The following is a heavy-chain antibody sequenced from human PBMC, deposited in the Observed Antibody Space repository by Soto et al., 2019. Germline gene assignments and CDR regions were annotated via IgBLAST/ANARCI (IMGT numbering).Heavy chain of an antibody. CDR1: GGSISSGGYY. V-gene: IGHV4-31*03. CDR3: ARVLAESWYFDY. D-gene: IGHD3-3*01. Sequence: QVQLQESGPGLVKPSQTLSLTCTVSGGSISSGGYYWSWIRQHPGKRLEWIGYIYYSGSTYYNPSLKSRVTISVDTSKNQSSLKLSSVTAADTAVYYCARVLAESWYFDYWGQGTLVTVSS. CDR2: IYYSGST. J-gene: IGHJ4*02.